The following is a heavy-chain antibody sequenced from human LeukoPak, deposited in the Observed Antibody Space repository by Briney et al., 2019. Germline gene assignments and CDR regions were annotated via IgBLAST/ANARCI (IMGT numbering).Heavy chain of an antibody. V-gene: IGHV1-2*02. D-gene: IGHD3-10*01. CDR3: ASRFGENDALDI. Sequence: ASVKVSCKASGYTFTGYYMHWVRQAPGQGLEWMGWINPNSGGTNYAQKFQGRVTMTRDTSTSTVYMELKRLRSEDTAVYYCASRFGENDALDIWGQGTMVTVSS. CDR1: GYTFTGYY. J-gene: IGHJ3*02. CDR2: INPNSGGT.